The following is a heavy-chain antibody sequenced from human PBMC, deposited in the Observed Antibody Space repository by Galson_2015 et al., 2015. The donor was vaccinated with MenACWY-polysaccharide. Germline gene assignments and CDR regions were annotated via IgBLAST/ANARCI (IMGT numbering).Heavy chain of an antibody. V-gene: IGHV1-46*01. D-gene: IGHD1-26*01. CDR2: INPSGGST. CDR3: ARVGLVGASPPYI. Sequence: SVKVSCKASGYTFTSYYMHWVRQAPGQGLEWMGIINPSGGSTSYAQKFQGRVTMTRDTSTSTVYMELSSLRSEDTAVYYCARVGLVGASPPYIWGQGTMVTVSS. J-gene: IGHJ3*02. CDR1: GYTFTSYY.